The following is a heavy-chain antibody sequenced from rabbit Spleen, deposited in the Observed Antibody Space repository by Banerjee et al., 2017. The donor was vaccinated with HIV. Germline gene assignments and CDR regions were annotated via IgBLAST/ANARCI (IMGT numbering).Heavy chain of an antibody. V-gene: IGHV1S40*01. J-gene: IGHJ4*01. CDR1: GFSFSSGYD. CDR3: ARDSLYAITGYYTYYYFNL. Sequence: QQLVESGGGLVKPGASLTLTCKASGFSFSSGYDMCWVRQAPGKGLEWIACIDTTYGSTYYASWVISRFTISKTSSTTVTLQMTSLTVADTATYFCARDSLYAITGYYTYYYFNLWGQGTLVTVS. CDR2: IDTTYGST. D-gene: IGHD8-1*01.